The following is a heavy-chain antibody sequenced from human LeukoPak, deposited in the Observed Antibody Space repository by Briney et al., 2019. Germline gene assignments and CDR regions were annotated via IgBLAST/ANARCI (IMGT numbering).Heavy chain of an antibody. D-gene: IGHD3-10*01. V-gene: IGHV3-13*01. CDR2: IGTAGDT. CDR3: ARVLGSGSYVMDV. J-gene: IGHJ6*02. Sequence: GGSLRLSCAASGFTFSSYDMHWVRQATGKGLECVSAIGTAGDTYYPGSVKGRFTISRENAKNSLYLQMNSLRAGDTAVYYCARVLGSGSYVMDVWGQGTTVTVSS. CDR1: GFTFSSYD.